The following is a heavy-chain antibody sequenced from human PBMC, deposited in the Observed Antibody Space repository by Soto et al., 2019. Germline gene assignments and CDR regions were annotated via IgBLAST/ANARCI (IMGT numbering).Heavy chain of an antibody. D-gene: IGHD3-3*01. CDR3: SRDRTIFGVVPNYYMDV. J-gene: IGHJ6*03. V-gene: IGHV1-69*04. CDR1: GGTFSSYT. Sequence: SVKVSCKASGGTFSSYTISWVRQAPGQGLEWMGRIIPILGIANYAQKFQGRVTITADKSTSTAYMELSSLRSEDTAVYYCSRDRTIFGVVPNYYMDVWGKGTTVTVSS. CDR2: IIPILGIA.